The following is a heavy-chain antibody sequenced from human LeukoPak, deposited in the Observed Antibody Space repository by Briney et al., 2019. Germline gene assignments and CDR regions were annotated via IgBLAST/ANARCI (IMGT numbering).Heavy chain of an antibody. Sequence: GGSLRLSGQASGFTFRTKTRTWVRQAPGKGLEWVSSISSSSSYIYYADSVKGRFTISRDNAKNSLYLQMNSLRAEDTAVYYCARGSSCDYWGQGTLVTVSS. CDR2: ISSSSSYI. J-gene: IGHJ4*02. CDR1: GFTFRTKT. D-gene: IGHD6-13*01. CDR3: ARGSSCDY. V-gene: IGHV3-21*01.